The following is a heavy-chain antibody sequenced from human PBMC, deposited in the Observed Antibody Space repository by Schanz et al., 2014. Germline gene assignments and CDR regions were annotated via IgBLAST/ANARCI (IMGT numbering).Heavy chain of an antibody. CDR1: GFTFRSYG. J-gene: IGHJ4*02. CDR2: ISYDGSSK. V-gene: IGHV3-33*06. D-gene: IGHD2-8*02. CDR3: AKDTGYCHGVACYCFEY. Sequence: QVQLVESGGGVVQPGRSLRLSCAASGFTFRSYGMHWVRQAPGKGLEWVALISYDGSSKNHADSVQGRFTISRDNSKNALYLQMDSLRAEDTAVYYCAKDTGYCHGVACYCFEYWGLGILVTVSS.